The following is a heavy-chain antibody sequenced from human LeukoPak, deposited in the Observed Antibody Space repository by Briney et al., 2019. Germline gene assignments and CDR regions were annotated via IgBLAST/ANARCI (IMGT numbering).Heavy chain of an antibody. V-gene: IGHV4-34*01. J-gene: IGHJ4*03. D-gene: IGHD1-1*01. Sequence: SETLSLTCAVYGGSFTGYYWSWIRQSPGKGLQWIAEVNHRGDTNYNPSVKGRVTISVDTSKNQFSLKVTSLTAADTAVYYCARGPTISETGYFDYWGQGTLVTASS. CDR2: VNHRGDT. CDR1: GGSFTGYY. CDR3: ARGPTISETGYFDY.